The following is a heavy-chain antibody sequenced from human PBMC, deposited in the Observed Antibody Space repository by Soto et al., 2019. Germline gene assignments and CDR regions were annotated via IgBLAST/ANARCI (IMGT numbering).Heavy chain of an antibody. CDR2: ISDYNGNT. CDR3: ARGIGYYDSSGYYYSYYYGMDV. D-gene: IGHD3-22*01. J-gene: IGHJ6*02. V-gene: IGHV1-18*01. Sequence: QVQLVQSGAEVKKPGASVKVSCKASGYTFTSYGISWVRQAPGQGLEWMGWISDYNGNTNYAQNFQGSVTMTTDTATNTAYMELRSLRSDDTAVYYCARGIGYYDSSGYYYSYYYGMDVWGQGTTVTVSS. CDR1: GYTFTSYG.